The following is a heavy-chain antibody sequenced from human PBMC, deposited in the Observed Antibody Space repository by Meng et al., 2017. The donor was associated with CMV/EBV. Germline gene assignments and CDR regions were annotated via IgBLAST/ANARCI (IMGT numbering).Heavy chain of an antibody. V-gene: IGHV4-34*01. J-gene: IGHJ4*02. Sequence: GSLRPSCAVYGGSFSGYYWSWIRQPPGKGLEWIGEINHSGSTNYNPSLKSRVTISVDTSKNQFSLKLSSVTTADTAVYYCARVAEGYYYDSSGYRPPFDYWGQGTLVTVSS. CDR2: INHSGST. D-gene: IGHD3-22*01. CDR1: GGSFSGYY. CDR3: ARVAEGYYYDSSGYRPPFDY.